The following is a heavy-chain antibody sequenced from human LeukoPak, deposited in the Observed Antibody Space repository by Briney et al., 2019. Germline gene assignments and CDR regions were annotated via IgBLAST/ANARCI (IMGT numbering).Heavy chain of an antibody. CDR3: ARVRWVAVAGSYYFDY. J-gene: IGHJ4*02. CDR1: GFTFSSYW. CDR2: IKQDGSEK. Sequence: GGSLRLSCAASGFTFSSYWMSWVRQAPGKGLEWVANIKQDGSEKYYVDSVKGRFTISRDHAKNSLYLQMNSLRAEDTAVYYCARVRWVAVAGSYYFDYWGQGTLVTVSS. V-gene: IGHV3-7*01. D-gene: IGHD6-19*01.